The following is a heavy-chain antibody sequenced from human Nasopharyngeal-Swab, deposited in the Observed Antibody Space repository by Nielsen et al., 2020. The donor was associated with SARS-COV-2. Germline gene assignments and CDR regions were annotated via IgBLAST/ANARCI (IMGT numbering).Heavy chain of an antibody. CDR2: TYYRSKWYN. V-gene: IGHV6-1*01. J-gene: IGHJ4*02. CDR1: GDSVSSNSAA. D-gene: IGHD6-13*01. Sequence: QTRSLTRAISGDSVSSNSAARNWIRQSPSRGLEWLGRTYYRSKWYNDYAVSVKSRITINPDTSQNQFSLQLNSVTPEDTAVYYCARTDSRSWYRWVFDYCGQGTLVSVSS. CDR3: ARTDSRSWYRWVFDY.